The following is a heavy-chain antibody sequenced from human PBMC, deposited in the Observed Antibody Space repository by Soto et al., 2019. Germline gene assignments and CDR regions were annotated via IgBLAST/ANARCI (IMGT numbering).Heavy chain of an antibody. Sequence: QVQLVQSGAEVKKPGASVTVSCKASGYTFTTHYMHWVRQAPGQGLEWMGIINPSGGGTTYAPKFQGSVSLTSDTSTNTVYMELSSLRSEDTAVYYCARAGENYGSGTFSPPLRYYFNSWGQGTLVTVSS. J-gene: IGHJ4*02. V-gene: IGHV1-46*01. CDR2: INPSGGGT. CDR3: ARAGENYGSGTFSPPLRYYFNS. CDR1: GYTFTTHY. D-gene: IGHD3-10*01.